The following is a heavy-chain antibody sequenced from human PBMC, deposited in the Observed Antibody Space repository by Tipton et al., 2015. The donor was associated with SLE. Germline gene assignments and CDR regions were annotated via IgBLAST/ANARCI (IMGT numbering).Heavy chain of an antibody. D-gene: IGHD3-22*01. CDR1: GFTFSSYE. CDR3: ASRNYYDSSGYRYNWFDP. J-gene: IGHJ5*02. Sequence: SLRLSCAASGFTFSSYEMNWVRQAPGKGLEWVSSISSSSSYIYYADSVKGRFTISRDNAKNSLYLQMNSLRAEDTAVYYCASRNYYDSSGYRYNWFDPWGQGTLVTVSS. V-gene: IGHV3-21*04. CDR2: ISSSSSYI.